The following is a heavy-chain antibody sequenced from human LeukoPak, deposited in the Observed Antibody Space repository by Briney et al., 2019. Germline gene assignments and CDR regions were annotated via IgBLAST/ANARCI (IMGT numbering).Heavy chain of an antibody. CDR2: IYYSGST. Sequence: SETLSLTCTVSGGSISSYYWSWIRQPPGKGLEWIGYIYYSGSTNYNPSLKSRVTISVDTSKNQFSLKLSSVTAADTAVYYCASQGVRGVIIPWGQGTLVTVSS. CDR1: GGSISSYY. J-gene: IGHJ5*02. V-gene: IGHV4-59*01. D-gene: IGHD3-10*01. CDR3: ASQGVRGVIIP.